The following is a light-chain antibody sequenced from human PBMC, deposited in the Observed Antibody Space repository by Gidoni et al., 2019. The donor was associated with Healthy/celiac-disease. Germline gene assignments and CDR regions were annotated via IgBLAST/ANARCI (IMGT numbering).Light chain of an antibody. Sequence: IVLTQSPGTLSLSPGERATLSCRASQRVSSSYLVCYQQKPGQAPSLLINGASSRATGSPDRFSGSGSGTDVTLTISRLEPEDFAVYYCQQYGSSLLITFGQGTRLEIK. CDR1: QRVSSSY. V-gene: IGKV3-20*01. J-gene: IGKJ5*01. CDR2: GAS. CDR3: QQYGSSLLIT.